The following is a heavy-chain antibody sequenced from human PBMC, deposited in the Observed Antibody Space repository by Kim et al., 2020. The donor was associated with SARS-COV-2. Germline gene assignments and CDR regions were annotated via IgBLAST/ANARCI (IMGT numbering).Heavy chain of an antibody. V-gene: IGHV4-59*01. Sequence: SETLSLTCTVSGGSISSYYWSWIRQPPGKGLEWIGYIYYSGSTNYNPSLKSRVTISVDTSKNQFSLKLSSVTAADTAVYYCARAQAGYSSSWYIDYWGQGTLVTVSS. CDR2: IYYSGST. CDR1: GGSISSYY. J-gene: IGHJ4*02. CDR3: ARAQAGYSSSWYIDY. D-gene: IGHD6-13*01.